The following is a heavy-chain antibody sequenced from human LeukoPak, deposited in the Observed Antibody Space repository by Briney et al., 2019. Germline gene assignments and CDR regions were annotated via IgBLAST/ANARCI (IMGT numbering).Heavy chain of an antibody. J-gene: IGHJ4*02. Sequence: AESLKISCKGSGYSFTSYRIGWVRQMPGKGLEWMGIIYPGDSDTRYSPSFQGQVTISADKSISTAYLQWSSLKASDTAMYYCARITGSSVFYFDYWGQGTLVTVSS. V-gene: IGHV5-51*01. D-gene: IGHD2-2*01. CDR3: ARITGSSVFYFDY. CDR2: IYPGDSDT. CDR1: GYSFTSYR.